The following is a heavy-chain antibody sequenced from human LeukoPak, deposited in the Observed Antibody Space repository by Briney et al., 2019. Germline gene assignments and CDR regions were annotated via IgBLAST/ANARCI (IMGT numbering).Heavy chain of an antibody. CDR1: GGTFSSYA. CDR3: ASGYCSGGSCSFGASDI. CDR2: IIPIFGTA. V-gene: IGHV1-69*06. D-gene: IGHD2-15*01. Sequence: RWASVKVSCKASGGTFSSYAISWVRQAPGQGLEWMGGIIPIFGTANYAQKFQGRVTITADKSTSTAYMELSSLRSEDTAVYYCASGYCSGGSCSFGASDIWGQGTMVTVSS. J-gene: IGHJ3*02.